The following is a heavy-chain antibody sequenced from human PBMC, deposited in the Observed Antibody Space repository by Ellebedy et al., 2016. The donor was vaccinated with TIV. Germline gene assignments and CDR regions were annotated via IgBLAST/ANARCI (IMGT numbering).Heavy chain of an antibody. D-gene: IGHD3-10*01. CDR2: IRVYNGNT. V-gene: IGHV1-18*01. J-gene: IGHJ4*02. CDR3: ARALGVGSGSYYNLFDY. Sequence: AASVKVSCKASGYTFTSYGISWVRQAPRQGLEWLGWIRVYNGNTNYAQKLQGRVTMTTDTSTSTAYMELRSLRTDDTAVYYCARALGVGSGSYYNLFDYWGQGTLVTVSS. CDR1: GYTFTSYG.